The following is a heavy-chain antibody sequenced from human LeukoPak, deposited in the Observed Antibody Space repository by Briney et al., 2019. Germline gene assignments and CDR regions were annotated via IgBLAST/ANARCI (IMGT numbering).Heavy chain of an antibody. CDR1: GYTFTHYF. J-gene: IGHJ4*02. CDR3: VRDGGSGSLYDF. V-gene: IGHV1-2*02. CDR2: INPNTGAT. Sequence: ASVKVSCKASGYTFTHYFAHWVRHAPRQGLQWMGWINPNTGATSYPQKFQGRVTITRDTSISTAYMVLRSLRSDDTAIYYCVRDGGSGSLYDFWGQGTLVTVSS. D-gene: IGHD3-10*01.